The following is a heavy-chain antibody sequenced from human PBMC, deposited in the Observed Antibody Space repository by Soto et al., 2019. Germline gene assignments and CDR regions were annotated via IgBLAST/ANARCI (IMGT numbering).Heavy chain of an antibody. CDR1: GSSISSSSYY. CDR2: IYYGGST. J-gene: IGHJ4*02. Sequence: PSETLSLTCTVSGSSISSSSYYWGWIRQPPGKGQEWIGSIYYGGSTYYNPPLKSRVTISVDTSKNQFSLKLSSGTAADTAVYYCARHTAESGYIDYWGQGTLVTVSS. D-gene: IGHD2-15*01. V-gene: IGHV4-39*01. CDR3: ARHTAESGYIDY.